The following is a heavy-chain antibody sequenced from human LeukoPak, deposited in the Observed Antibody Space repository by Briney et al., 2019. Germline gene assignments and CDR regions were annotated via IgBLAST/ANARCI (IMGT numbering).Heavy chain of an antibody. CDR1: GFTFNTYS. CDR2: ISSSTNYI. CDR3: ASESATVRTNAFDI. Sequence: GGSLRLSCAASGFTFNTYSMNWVRQAPGKGLEWVSSISSSTNYIHYADSVKGRFTISRDNAKNALYLQMNSLRAEDTAVYYCASESATVRTNAFDIWGQGTMITVS. V-gene: IGHV3-21*01. D-gene: IGHD6-25*01. J-gene: IGHJ3*02.